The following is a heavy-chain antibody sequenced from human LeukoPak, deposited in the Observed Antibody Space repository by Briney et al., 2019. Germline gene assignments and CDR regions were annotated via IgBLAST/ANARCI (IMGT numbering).Heavy chain of an antibody. Sequence: GGSLRLSCAASGFTFSSYGMHWVRQAPGKGLEWLAVISYDGSNKYYADSVKGRFTISRDNSKNTLYLQMNSLRAEDTAVYYCAKDLEYYDILTGLIVKNYFDYWGQGTLVTVSS. D-gene: IGHD3-9*01. CDR2: ISYDGSNK. CDR3: AKDLEYYDILTGLIVKNYFDY. CDR1: GFTFSSYG. J-gene: IGHJ4*02. V-gene: IGHV3-30*18.